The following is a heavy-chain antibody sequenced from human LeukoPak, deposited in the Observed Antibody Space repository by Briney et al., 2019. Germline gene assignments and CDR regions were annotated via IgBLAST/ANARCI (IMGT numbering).Heavy chain of an antibody. CDR1: GFTFSSYS. CDR3: ARAKRNGFDI. V-gene: IGHV3-48*01. J-gene: IGHJ3*02. CDR2: ISGSSSII. Sequence: PGGSLRLSCAASGFTFSSYSMNWVRQAPGKGLEWVSYISGSSSIIYYADSVKGRFTISRDDAKNSLYLQMNSLRVEDTAVYYCARAKRNGFDIWGQGTMVTVSS.